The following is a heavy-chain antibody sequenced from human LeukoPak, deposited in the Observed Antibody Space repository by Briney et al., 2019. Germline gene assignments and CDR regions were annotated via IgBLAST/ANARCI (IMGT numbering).Heavy chain of an antibody. Sequence: PGGSLRLSCAASGFTFRNYNMNWVRQAPGKGLEWISYISSDSTTIYYADSVKSRFTISRDNAKNSLYLQMNSLRAEDMALYYCAKGDSYDSSGYPDYWGQGTLVTVSS. CDR2: ISSDSTTI. J-gene: IGHJ4*02. V-gene: IGHV3-48*01. CDR1: GFTFRNYN. D-gene: IGHD3-22*01. CDR3: AKGDSYDSSGYPDY.